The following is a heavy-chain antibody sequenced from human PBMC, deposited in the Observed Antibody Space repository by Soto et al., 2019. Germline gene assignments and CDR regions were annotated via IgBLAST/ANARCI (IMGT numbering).Heavy chain of an antibody. V-gene: IGHV3-74*01. Sequence: GGSLRLSCAASGFTFSNYAMTWVRQAPGKGLEWVSGLNGSVGSITSYADSVKGQFTISRDNAKDTLYLQMNSLRAEDTAVYYCARGSSSWYVSFAYWGQGTLVTVSS. D-gene: IGHD6-13*01. CDR2: LNGSVGSIT. CDR1: GFTFSNYA. J-gene: IGHJ4*02. CDR3: ARGSSSWYVSFAY.